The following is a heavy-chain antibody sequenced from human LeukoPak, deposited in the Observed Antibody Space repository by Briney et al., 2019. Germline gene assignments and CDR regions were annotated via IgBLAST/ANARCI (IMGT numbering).Heavy chain of an antibody. Sequence: PGGSLRLSCAVSGFTFANYGMHWARQAPGKGLEWVTFIRYDGSNKYYADSVKGRFTISRDNSKNTLYLQMSSLRAEDTAVYYCARRGHGYGSPFDYWGQGTLVTVSS. CDR3: ARRGHGYGSPFDY. CDR2: IRYDGSNK. V-gene: IGHV3-30*02. D-gene: IGHD5-18*01. J-gene: IGHJ4*02. CDR1: GFTFANYG.